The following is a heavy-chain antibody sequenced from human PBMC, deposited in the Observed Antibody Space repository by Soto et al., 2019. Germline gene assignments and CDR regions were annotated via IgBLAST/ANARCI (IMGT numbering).Heavy chain of an antibody. J-gene: IGHJ4*02. V-gene: IGHV3-23*01. CDR3: AKPAFSGGYDDYFDY. CDR1: GFTFSTYA. CDR2: IGGADDDR. D-gene: IGHD5-12*01. Sequence: EVQLLESGGGLVQPGGSLRLSCAASGFTFSTYAMSWVRQAPGKGLEWVSGIGGADDDRHYADSVKGRFTISRDNSKNTLYLQMNSLRAEDTAVYYCAKPAFSGGYDDYFDYWGQGTLVTVSS.